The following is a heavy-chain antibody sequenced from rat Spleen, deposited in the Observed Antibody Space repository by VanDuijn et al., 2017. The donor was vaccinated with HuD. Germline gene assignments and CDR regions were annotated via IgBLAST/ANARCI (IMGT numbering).Heavy chain of an antibody. Sequence: QVQLKESGPGLVQPSQTLSLTCTVSGFSLTSYHVSWFRQPPGKGLEWLGVIWTGGSTAYNLLLKSRLGISRDISKSQVFLKMKSLQTEDTATDYCARVITTVMDAWGQGASVTVSS. CDR2: IWTGGST. D-gene: IGHD1-10*01. CDR3: ARVITTVMDA. J-gene: IGHJ4*01. V-gene: IGHV2-43*01. CDR1: GFSLTSYH.